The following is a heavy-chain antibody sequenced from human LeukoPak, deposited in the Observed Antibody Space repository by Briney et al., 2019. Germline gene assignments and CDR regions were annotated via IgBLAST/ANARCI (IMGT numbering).Heavy chain of an antibody. Sequence: SETLSLTCTVSGGSISSSSYYWGWLRQPPGKGLEWIGSIYYSGSTYYNPSLKSRVTISVDTSRNQFSLKLSSVTAADTAVYYCARHLLGVVIRFDPWGQGTLVTVSS. CDR1: GGSISSSSYY. V-gene: IGHV4-39*01. CDR3: ARHLLGVVIRFDP. D-gene: IGHD3-3*01. CDR2: IYYSGST. J-gene: IGHJ5*02.